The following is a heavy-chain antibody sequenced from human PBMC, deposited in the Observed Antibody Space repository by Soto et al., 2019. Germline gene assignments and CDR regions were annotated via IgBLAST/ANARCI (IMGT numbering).Heavy chain of an antibody. CDR2: IFHDGTA. Sequence: SETLSLTCAVSGVSISSGNWWTWVRQSPQRGLEYIGEIFHDGTANYYPSFERRVAISVDTSKNQFPLKLTSVTAADTAIYFCARLVYDTRLNYMYFDFWGQGTLVTVSS. D-gene: IGHD3-10*01. V-gene: IGHV4-4*02. J-gene: IGHJ4*02. CDR3: ARLVYDTRLNYMYFDF. CDR1: GVSISSGNW.